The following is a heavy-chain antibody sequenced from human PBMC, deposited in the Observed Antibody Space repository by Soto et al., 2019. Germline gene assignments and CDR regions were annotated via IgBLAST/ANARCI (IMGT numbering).Heavy chain of an antibody. Sequence: PGESLKISCKGSGYSFTSYWIGWVRQMPGKGLEWMGIIYPGDSDTRYSPSFQGQVTISADKSISTAYLQWSSLKASDTAMYYCARLTYCSGGSCYGMDVRGQRTTVPVSS. CDR3: ARLTYCSGGSCYGMDV. V-gene: IGHV5-51*01. CDR2: IYPGDSDT. J-gene: IGHJ6*02. D-gene: IGHD2-15*01. CDR1: GYSFTSYW.